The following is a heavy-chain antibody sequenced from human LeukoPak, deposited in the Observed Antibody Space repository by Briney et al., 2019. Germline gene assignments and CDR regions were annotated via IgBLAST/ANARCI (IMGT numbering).Heavy chain of an antibody. CDR2: IYHAGSA. CDR3: ARGRGDSKGTSFDF. CDR1: GGSMNNYY. Sequence: SETLSLTCTVSGGSMNNYYWSWIRQSPGKGLEWIGYIYHAGSATYKPSLKSRVTLSLDTSKNQFSLKLSSVTAADTAVYYCARGRGDSKGTSFDFWGQGTLVTVSS. D-gene: IGHD3-22*01. J-gene: IGHJ4*02. V-gene: IGHV4-59*01.